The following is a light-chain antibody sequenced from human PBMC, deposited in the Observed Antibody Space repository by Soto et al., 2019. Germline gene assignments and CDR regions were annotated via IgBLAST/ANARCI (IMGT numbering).Light chain of an antibody. CDR1: QDISSN. J-gene: IGKJ1*01. V-gene: IGKV1-33*01. CDR3: QQYDSLPRT. Sequence: DIQMTQSPSSLSASVGDRVTITCQASQDISSNLNWYQQKPGKAPKLLIYDASNLETGVPSRFSGSGSGTDFTFTISSLQPEDIGTYYCQQYDSLPRTFGQGTKVEIK. CDR2: DAS.